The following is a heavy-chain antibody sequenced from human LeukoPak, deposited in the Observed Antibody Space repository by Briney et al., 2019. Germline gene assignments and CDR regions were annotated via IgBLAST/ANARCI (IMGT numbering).Heavy chain of an antibody. Sequence: SSETLSLTCTVSGGSIISYCWSWIRQTPGKGLEWIGYINYSGSTNYTPPLKSRVTISLDTSKTQFSLQLNSATAADTAVYYCARHGKSGGFDYWGQGTLVTVSS. CDR3: ARHGKSGGFDY. J-gene: IGHJ4*02. D-gene: IGHD1-26*01. V-gene: IGHV4-59*08. CDR2: INYSGST. CDR1: GGSIISYC.